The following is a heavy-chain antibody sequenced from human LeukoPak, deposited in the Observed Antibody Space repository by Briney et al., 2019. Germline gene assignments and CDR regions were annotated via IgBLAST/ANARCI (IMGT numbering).Heavy chain of an antibody. D-gene: IGHD3-10*01. CDR2: INHSGST. J-gene: IGHJ4*02. Sequence: PSETLSLTCAVYGGSFSGYYWSWIRQPPRKGLEWIGEINHSGSTNYNPSLKSRVTISVDTSKNQFSLKLSSVTAADTAVYYCARGWSNYYGSGSYYNAYDYWGQGTLVTVSS. V-gene: IGHV4-34*01. CDR1: GGSFSGYY. CDR3: ARGWSNYYGSGSYYNAYDY.